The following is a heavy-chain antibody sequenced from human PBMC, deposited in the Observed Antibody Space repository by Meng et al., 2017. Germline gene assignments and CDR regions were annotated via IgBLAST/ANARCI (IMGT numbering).Heavy chain of an antibody. D-gene: IGHD2-15*01. J-gene: IGHJ4*02. V-gene: IGHV3-21*01. Sequence: GGSLRLSCAASGLTFSSYSMNWVRQAPGKGLEWVSSISSSSSYIYYADSVKGRFTLSRDNAKNSLYLQMNSLRAEDTAVYYCARASFRDRYCSGGSCAPDYWGQGTLVTVSS. CDR1: GLTFSSYS. CDR3: ARASFRDRYCSGGSCAPDY. CDR2: ISSSSSYI.